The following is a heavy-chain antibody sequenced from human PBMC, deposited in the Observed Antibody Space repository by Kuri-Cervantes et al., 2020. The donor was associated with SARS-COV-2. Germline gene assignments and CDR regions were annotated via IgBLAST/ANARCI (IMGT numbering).Heavy chain of an antibody. J-gene: IGHJ5*02. CDR1: GGSINSYY. CDR3: ARGLLWFGELFPWFDP. V-gene: IGHV4-4*09. D-gene: IGHD3-10*01. CDR2: IYTSGNT. Sequence: GSLRLSCTVSGGSINSYYWSWIRQPPGKGLEWIGYIYTSGNTNYNPSLKSRVAISVDTSKNQFSLKLSSVTAADTAVYYCARGLLWFGELFPWFDPWGQGTLVTVSS.